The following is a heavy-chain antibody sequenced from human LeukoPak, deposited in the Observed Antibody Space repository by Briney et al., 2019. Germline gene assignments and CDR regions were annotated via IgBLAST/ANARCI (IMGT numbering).Heavy chain of an antibody. Sequence: GGSLRLSCAASGFTFSSYAMSWVRQAPGKGLEWGSSFSGGSGNTYYADSVKGRFTTSRDNSQDTLYLQMSSLRAEDTAIYYCAKDQYIYGSSPFDFWGQGTLVTVSS. CDR2: FSGGSGNT. CDR1: GFTFSSYA. J-gene: IGHJ4*02. D-gene: IGHD3-10*01. CDR3: AKDQYIYGSSPFDF. V-gene: IGHV3-23*01.